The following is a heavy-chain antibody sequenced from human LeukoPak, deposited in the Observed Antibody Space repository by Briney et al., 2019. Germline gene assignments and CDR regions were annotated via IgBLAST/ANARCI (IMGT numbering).Heavy chain of an antibody. Sequence: QPGRSLRLSCAASGFTFSSYGMHWVRQAPGKGLEWVAVIWYDGSNKYYADSVKGRFTISRDNSKNTLYLQMNSLRAEDTAVYYCSKDGCVNGICYFEKWGQGTLVTVSS. CDR2: IWYDGSNK. V-gene: IGHV3-33*06. D-gene: IGHD2-8*01. CDR1: GFTFSSYG. J-gene: IGHJ4*02. CDR3: SKDGCVNGICYFEK.